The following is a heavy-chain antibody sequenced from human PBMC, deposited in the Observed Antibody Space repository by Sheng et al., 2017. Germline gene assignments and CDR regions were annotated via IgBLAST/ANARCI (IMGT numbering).Heavy chain of an antibody. J-gene: IGHJ4*03. Sequence: QVQLVQSGAEVKKPGASVKVSCKASGYTFTSYGISWVRQAPGQGLEWMGWISAYNGNTNYAQKLQGRVTMTTDTSTSTAYMELRSLRSDDTAVYYCARGIQPLYDYVWGSYRYYFDYWGRGNPVTVSS. CDR3: ARGIQPLYDYVWGSYRYYFDY. CDR2: ISAYNGNT. D-gene: IGHD3-16*02. CDR1: GYTFTSYG. V-gene: IGHV1-18*01.